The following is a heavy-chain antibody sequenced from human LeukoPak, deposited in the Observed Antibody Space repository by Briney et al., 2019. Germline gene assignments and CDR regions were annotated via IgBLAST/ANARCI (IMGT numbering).Heavy chain of an antibody. J-gene: IGHJ4*02. Sequence: GGSLRLSCAASGFTFSSYWMTWVCQAPGRGLECVANINQDGSGKSHVDSVKGRFTISRDNAKNSLYLQMNSLRDKDTAVYYCAREGAMVHFDYWGQGTLVTVSS. V-gene: IGHV3-7*01. D-gene: IGHD5-18*01. CDR2: INQDGSGK. CDR1: GFTFSSYW. CDR3: AREGAMVHFDY.